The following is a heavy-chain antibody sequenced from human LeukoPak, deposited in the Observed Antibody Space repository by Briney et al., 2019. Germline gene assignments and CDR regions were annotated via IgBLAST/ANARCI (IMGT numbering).Heavy chain of an antibody. J-gene: IGHJ4*02. CDR3: ALTMNTAGDFDY. CDR2: IYPGDSDT. CDR1: GYTFITYW. Sequence: GESLKISCKGSGYTFITYWIAWVRQMPGKGLEWMGIIYPGDSDTRYSPSFQGQVTISADKSISTAYLQWSSLKASDTAMYYCALTMNTAGDFDYWGQGTLVTVSS. D-gene: IGHD3-22*01. V-gene: IGHV5-51*01.